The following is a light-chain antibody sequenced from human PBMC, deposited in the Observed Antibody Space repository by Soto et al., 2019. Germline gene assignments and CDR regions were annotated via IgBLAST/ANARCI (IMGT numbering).Light chain of an antibody. V-gene: IGKV3-11*01. Sequence: EIVLTQSPDTLSLSPGERATLSCRASQSVSSFLAWYQQKPGQAPRLLIYAASNRATVIPARFSGGGSGTDFTLTISSLEPEDFAVYYCQQRYDWPGTFGQGTRLEIK. CDR3: QQRYDWPGT. CDR2: AAS. CDR1: QSVSSF. J-gene: IGKJ5*01.